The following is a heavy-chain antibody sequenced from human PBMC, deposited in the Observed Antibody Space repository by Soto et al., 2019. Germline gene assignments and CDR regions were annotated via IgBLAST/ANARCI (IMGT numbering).Heavy chain of an antibody. Sequence: SETLSLTCVVYGGSFSGYFWSWIRQSPGKGLEWIGGINHRGSTNYNPSLESRVTISVDTSKNQFSLKLPSVTAADTAMYYCARDGFCTSTTCRVGNWFDPWGQGTLVTVSS. CDR2: INHRGST. J-gene: IGHJ5*02. D-gene: IGHD2-2*01. V-gene: IGHV4-34*01. CDR1: GGSFSGYF. CDR3: ARDGFCTSTTCRVGNWFDP.